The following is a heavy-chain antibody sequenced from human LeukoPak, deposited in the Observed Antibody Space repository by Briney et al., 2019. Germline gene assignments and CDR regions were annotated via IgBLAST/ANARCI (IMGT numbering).Heavy chain of an antibody. CDR3: ARNNGMDV. J-gene: IGHJ6*02. CDR1: GLIFSNYW. CDR2: VNRDGSET. V-gene: IGHV3-7*03. Sequence: PGGSLRLSCAASGLIFSNYWMTWVRQVPGRGPEWVANVNRDGSETYYLDSVKGRFTISKDNAKNSLYLQMNSLRAEDTALYHCARNNGMDVWGQGTTVIVSS.